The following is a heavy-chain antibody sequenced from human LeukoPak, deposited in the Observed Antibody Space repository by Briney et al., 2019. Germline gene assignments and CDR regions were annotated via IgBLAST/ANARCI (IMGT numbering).Heavy chain of an antibody. D-gene: IGHD4-17*01. Sequence: PSETLSLTCAVSGYSISSGYYWGWIRQPPGQGLEWIGSIYHSGSTYYNPSLKSRVTISVDTSKNQFSLKLSSVTAADTAVYYCARDRVTVTTGWFDPCGQGTLVTVSS. V-gene: IGHV4-38-2*02. CDR2: IYHSGST. CDR3: ARDRVTVTTGWFDP. CDR1: GYSISSGYY. J-gene: IGHJ5*02.